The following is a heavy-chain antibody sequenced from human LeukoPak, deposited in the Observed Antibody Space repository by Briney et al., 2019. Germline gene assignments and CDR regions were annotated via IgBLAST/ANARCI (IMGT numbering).Heavy chain of an antibody. J-gene: IGHJ3*02. Sequence: PSETLSLTCAVYGGSFSGYYWSWIRQPPGKGLEWIGEINHSGRTNYNPSLKRRVTISVDTSKNQFSLKLSSVTAADTAVYYCARVAVVNDAFDIWGQGTMVTVSS. V-gene: IGHV4-34*01. CDR2: INHSGRT. CDR1: GGSFSGYY. CDR3: ARVAVVNDAFDI.